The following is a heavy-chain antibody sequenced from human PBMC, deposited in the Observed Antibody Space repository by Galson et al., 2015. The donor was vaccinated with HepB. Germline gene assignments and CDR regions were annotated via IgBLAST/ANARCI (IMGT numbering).Heavy chain of an antibody. V-gene: IGHV3-33*08. CDR2: IWYDGSNK. Sequence: SLRLSCAASGFTFSSYGMHWVRQAPGKGLEWVAVIWYDGSNKYYADSVKGRFTISRDNSNNTLYLQMNSLRAEDTAVYYCAREGGGKVATDRIPADYWGQGALVTVSS. D-gene: IGHD5-12*01. J-gene: IGHJ4*02. CDR1: GFTFSSYG. CDR3: AREGGGKVATDRIPADY.